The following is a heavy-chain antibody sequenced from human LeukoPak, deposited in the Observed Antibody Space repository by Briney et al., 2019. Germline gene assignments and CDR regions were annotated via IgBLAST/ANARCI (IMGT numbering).Heavy chain of an antibody. CDR1: GDSISSYY. Sequence: SETLSLTCTVSGDSISSYYWSWIRQHPGKGLEWMGYIYSSGTTYYNPSLKSRVTLSVDTSKTQFSLNLTSVTAADTAVYYCAREPAGLWYFDLWGRGTLVTVSS. J-gene: IGHJ2*01. CDR2: IYSSGTT. V-gene: IGHV4-59*06. CDR3: AREPAGLWYFDL. D-gene: IGHD1-14*01.